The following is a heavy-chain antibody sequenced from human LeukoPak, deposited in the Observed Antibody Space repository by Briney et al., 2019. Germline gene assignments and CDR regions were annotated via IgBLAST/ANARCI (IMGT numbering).Heavy chain of an antibody. CDR2: IYTSGST. CDR1: GRSITSGNYY. J-gene: IGHJ2*01. Sequence: SETLSLTCTVSGRSITSGNYYWSWIRQPAGKGLEWFGRIYTSGSTNYNPSLKSQVTMSVDTFKNQFSLKLSSVTAADTAVYYCARDRYYYDSSGQRYFDLWGRGTLVTVSS. CDR3: ARDRYYYDSSGQRYFDL. D-gene: IGHD3-22*01. V-gene: IGHV4-61*02.